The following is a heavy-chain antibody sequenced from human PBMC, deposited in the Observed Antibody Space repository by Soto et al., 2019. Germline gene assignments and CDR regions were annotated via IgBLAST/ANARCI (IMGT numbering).Heavy chain of an antibody. J-gene: IGHJ4*02. CDR3: ARDRGLSPFDY. V-gene: IGHV3-33*01. CDR2: IWSDGSNK. Sequence: SLRLSCAASGFTFSSYGMHWVRRAPGKGLEWVAFIWSDGSNKNYADSVKGRCTISRDNSKNTLYLQMNSLRAEDTAVYYCARDRGLSPFDYWGQGTLVTVSS. CDR1: GFTFSSYG.